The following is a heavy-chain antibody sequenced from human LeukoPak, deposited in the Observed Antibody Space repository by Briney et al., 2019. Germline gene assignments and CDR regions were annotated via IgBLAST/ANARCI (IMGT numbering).Heavy chain of an antibody. D-gene: IGHD3-22*01. V-gene: IGHV3-21*01. CDR2: ISSSSSYI. CDR1: GFTFSSYS. CDR3: ARGPQKNGHSSGYPGYFDY. Sequence: GGSLRFSCAASGFTFSSYSMNWVRQAPGKGLEWVSSISSSSSYIYYADSVKGRFTISRDNAKNSLYLQMNSLRAEDTAVYYCARGPQKNGHSSGYPGYFDYWGQGTLVTVSS. J-gene: IGHJ4*02.